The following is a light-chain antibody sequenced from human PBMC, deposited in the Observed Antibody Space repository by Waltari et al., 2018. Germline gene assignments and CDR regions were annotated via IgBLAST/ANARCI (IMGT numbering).Light chain of an antibody. CDR1: QSVGSA. CDR2: GAS. V-gene: IGKV3-20*01. CDR3: QHYVRLPAT. J-gene: IGKJ1*01. Sequence: EIVLTQSPGTRSLSPGERATFSCRASQSVGSALAWYQQKPGQATRLRIYGASNRTAGIPDRFSGSGSGTYFSLTISRLEPEDFVVYYCQHYVRLPATFGQGTKVEIK.